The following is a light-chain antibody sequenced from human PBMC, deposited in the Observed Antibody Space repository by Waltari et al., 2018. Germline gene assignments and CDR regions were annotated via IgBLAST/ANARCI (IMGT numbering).Light chain of an antibody. CDR2: GAS. J-gene: IGKJ1*01. CDR3: QQYGSSPWT. CDR1: QSVSSSY. Sequence: EIVLTPSPGTLSLSPAERATLSCRASQSVSSSYLAWYQQKPGQAPRVLLHGASNRATGIPDRFSGSGSGTDFTLTISRLEPEDFAVYYCQQYGSSPWTFGQGTKVEIK. V-gene: IGKV3-20*01.